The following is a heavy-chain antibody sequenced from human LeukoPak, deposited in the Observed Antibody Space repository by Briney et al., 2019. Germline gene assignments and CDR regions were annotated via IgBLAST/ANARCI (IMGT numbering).Heavy chain of an antibody. CDR2: SSSSSTYI. Sequence: GGSLRLSCAASGFTLSSYTMNWVRQAPGKGLEWVSTSSSSSTYIYYADSVKGRFTISRDNAKNSLYLQMNSLRAEDTAVYYCARDGIVYGDYPTYFDYWGQGTLVTVSS. D-gene: IGHD4-17*01. CDR3: ARDGIVYGDYPTYFDY. J-gene: IGHJ4*02. V-gene: IGHV3-21*01. CDR1: GFTLSSYT.